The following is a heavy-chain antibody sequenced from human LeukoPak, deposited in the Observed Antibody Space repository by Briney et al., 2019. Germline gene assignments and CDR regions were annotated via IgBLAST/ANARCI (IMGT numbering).Heavy chain of an antibody. V-gene: IGHV3-74*01. CDR2: INSDGSST. Sequence: GGSLRLSCAASGFTFSSYWMHWVRQAPGKGLVWVSRINSDGSSTSYADSVKGRFTISRDNAKNTLYLQMNSLRAEDTAVYYCASAYYDFWSGHNGAFDIWGQGTMVTVSS. J-gene: IGHJ3*02. CDR3: ASAYYDFWSGHNGAFDI. D-gene: IGHD3-3*01. CDR1: GFTFSSYW.